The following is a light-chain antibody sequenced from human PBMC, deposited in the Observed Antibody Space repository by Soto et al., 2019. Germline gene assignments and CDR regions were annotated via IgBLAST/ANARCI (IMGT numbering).Light chain of an antibody. V-gene: IGKV2-28*01. CDR1: QSLLHSNGRNY. CDR3: MQALQTPLT. CDR2: LGS. Sequence: DIVMTQSPLSLPVTPGEPASISCRSSQSLLHSNGRNYLDWYLQKPGHSPQLLICLGSNRASGVPDRFTGSGSGTDFTLKISRVEAEDVGHYYCMQALQTPLTFGQGTRLEIK. J-gene: IGKJ5*01.